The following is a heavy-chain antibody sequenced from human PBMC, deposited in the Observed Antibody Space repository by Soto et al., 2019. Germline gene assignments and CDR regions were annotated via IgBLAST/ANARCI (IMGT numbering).Heavy chain of an antibody. CDR3: ARLFCSTDTCDRWFDP. CDR1: GYSFTTFW. J-gene: IGHJ5*02. V-gene: IGHV5-10-1*01. CDR2: IDPRDSET. D-gene: IGHD1-26*01. Sequence: PGESLKISCTGFGYSFTTFWISWVGQMPGKGLEWMGRIDPRDSETNYSPSFQGHVTISVDKSISTAYLQWDSLKASDTAMYYCARLFCSTDTCDRWFDPWGQGTLVNVSS.